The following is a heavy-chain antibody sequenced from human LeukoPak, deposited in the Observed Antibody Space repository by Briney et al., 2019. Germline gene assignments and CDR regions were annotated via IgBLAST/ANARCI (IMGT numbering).Heavy chain of an antibody. CDR1: GFTFSSYG. Sequence: GGSLRLSCAASGFTFSSYGMHWVRQAPGKGLEWVAVISYDGSNKYYADSVKGRFTISRDNSKNTLYLQMNSLRAEDTAVYYCAKDRVGAAAGTYVDYWGQGTLVTVSS. CDR3: AKDRVGAAAGTYVDY. V-gene: IGHV3-30*18. D-gene: IGHD6-13*01. J-gene: IGHJ4*02. CDR2: ISYDGSNK.